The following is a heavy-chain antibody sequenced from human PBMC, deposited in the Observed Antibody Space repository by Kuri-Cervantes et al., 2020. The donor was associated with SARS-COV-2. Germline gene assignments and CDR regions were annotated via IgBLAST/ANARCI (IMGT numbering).Heavy chain of an antibody. V-gene: IGHV3-49*03. Sequence: GESLKISCTASGFTFGSYAMSWFRQAPGKGLEWVGFIRGKAYSGTTEYAASVRGRFTISRDDSKSIAYLQINSLKSDDTAVYYCSRGYLGWETRPTSFDYWGQGNLVTVSS. CDR2: IRGKAYSGTT. CDR3: SRGYLGWETRPTSFDY. CDR1: GFTFGSYA. J-gene: IGHJ4*02. D-gene: IGHD1-26*01.